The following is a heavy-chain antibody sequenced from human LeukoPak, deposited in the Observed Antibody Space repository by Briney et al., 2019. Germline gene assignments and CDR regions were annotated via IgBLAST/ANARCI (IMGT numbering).Heavy chain of an antibody. CDR1: GYRFSSYW. V-gene: IGHV5-51*01. D-gene: IGHD2-15*01. CDR2: IYPGDSDI. Sequence: GESLRISCKDSGYRFSSYWIAWVRPMPGKGLEYIGIIYPGDSDIRYSPSFQGLVTISADKSISTAYLQWSSLKASDTAMYYCARQEYCSGGSCYTWFDPWAREPWSPSPQ. J-gene: IGHJ5*02. CDR3: ARQEYCSGGSCYTWFDP.